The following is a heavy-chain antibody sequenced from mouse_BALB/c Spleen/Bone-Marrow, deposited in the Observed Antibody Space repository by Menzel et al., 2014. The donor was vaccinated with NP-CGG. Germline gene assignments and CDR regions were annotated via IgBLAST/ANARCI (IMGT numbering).Heavy chain of an antibody. Sequence: VKLMESGPGLVAPSQSPSITCTVSGFSLTSYGVHWVRQPPGKVLEWLGVIWAGGSTNYNSALMSRLSISKDNSKSQVFLKMNSLQTDDTAMYYCARGSYYEGAMDYWGQGASVTVSS. J-gene: IGHJ4*01. D-gene: IGHD1-1*01. CDR2: IWAGGST. V-gene: IGHV2-9*02. CDR1: GFSLTSYG. CDR3: ARGSYYEGAMDY.